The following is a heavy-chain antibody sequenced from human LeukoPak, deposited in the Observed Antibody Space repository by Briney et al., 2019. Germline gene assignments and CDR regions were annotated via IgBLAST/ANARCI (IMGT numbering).Heavy chain of an antibody. J-gene: IGHJ5*02. CDR1: GFTLSSYG. CDR2: ISSSGSTI. CDR3: ARKDYYDSSGYYH. Sequence: GGSLRLSCAGSGFTLSSYGIHWVRQAPGKGLEWVSYISSSGSTIYYADSVKGRFTISRDNAKNSLYLQMNSLRAEDTAVYYCARKDYYDSSGYYHWGQGTLVTVSS. D-gene: IGHD3-22*01. V-gene: IGHV3-48*04.